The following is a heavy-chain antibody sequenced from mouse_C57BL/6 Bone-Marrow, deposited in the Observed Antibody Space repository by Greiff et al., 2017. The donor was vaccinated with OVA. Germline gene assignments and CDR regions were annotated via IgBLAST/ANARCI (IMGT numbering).Heavy chain of an antibody. CDR3: AGGYGNDV. J-gene: IGHJ2*01. CDR1: GFTIKNTY. Sequence: EVQLVESVAELVRPGASVKLSCTASGFTIKNTYMPWVKQRPEQSLEWIARIDPANGNTKYAPKFQGRATITADTSSNTAYLQLSRLTSEDTAIYYCAGGYGNDVGGQGTIVTVSA. CDR2: IDPANGNT. D-gene: IGHD2-1*01. V-gene: IGHV14-3*01.